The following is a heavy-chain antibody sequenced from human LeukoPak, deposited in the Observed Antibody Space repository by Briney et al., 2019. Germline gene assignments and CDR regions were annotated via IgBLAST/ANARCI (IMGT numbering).Heavy chain of an antibody. Sequence: TGGSLRLSCVGSGFIFSDYYMSWIRQAPGKGLEWVSYISSDSVDKYYVDSVRGRFTISRDNAKKSIYLQMSGLRVEDTAVYYCARRDWVSGAVRAFDIWGQGTMVTVSS. CDR2: ISSDSVDK. CDR3: ARRDWVSGAVRAFDI. V-gene: IGHV3-11*04. D-gene: IGHD3-3*01. CDR1: GFIFSDYY. J-gene: IGHJ3*02.